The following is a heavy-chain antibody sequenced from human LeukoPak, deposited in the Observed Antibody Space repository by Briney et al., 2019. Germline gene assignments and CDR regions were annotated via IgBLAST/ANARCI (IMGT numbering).Heavy chain of an antibody. CDR3: ASTMGGSYFDL. Sequence: SETLSLTCTVSGGSISSSSYYWGWIRQPPGKGLEWIGNIYYRGSTYYNPSLKSRVTISVDTSKNQFSLKLGSVTAADTAVYYCASTMGGSYFDLWGRGTLVTVSS. J-gene: IGHJ2*01. CDR2: IYYRGST. CDR1: GGSISSSSYY. D-gene: IGHD3-16*01. V-gene: IGHV4-39*07.